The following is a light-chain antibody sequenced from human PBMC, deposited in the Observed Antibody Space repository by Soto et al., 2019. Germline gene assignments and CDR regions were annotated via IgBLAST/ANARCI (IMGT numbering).Light chain of an antibody. Sequence: DIVMTQSPLSLPVTPGEPASISCRSSQSLLHSNGYTYLDWYLQKPGQSPQILIYLASDRASGVPDRFSGSASGTDFTLKISRVEAEDIGIYYCMQVLQTPYTFGQGTKLEIK. CDR1: QSLLHSNGYTY. V-gene: IGKV2-28*01. J-gene: IGKJ2*01. CDR3: MQVLQTPYT. CDR2: LAS.